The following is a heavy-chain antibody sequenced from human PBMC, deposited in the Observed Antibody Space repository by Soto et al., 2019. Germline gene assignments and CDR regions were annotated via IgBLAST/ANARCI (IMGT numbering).Heavy chain of an antibody. V-gene: IGHV4-34*01. CDR2: INHTGST. D-gene: IGHD3-22*01. Sequence: QVQVQQWGAGLLKPSGTLSLTCAVYGGSFSGYYWSWIRQPPGKGLEWIGEINHTGSTNDNPSLKSRVVISIDTSKRQFSLKLTSVTAADTAVYYCASRPDSSGYYYAFDFWGQGTLVTVSS. CDR1: GGSFSGYY. J-gene: IGHJ4*02. CDR3: ASRPDSSGYYYAFDF.